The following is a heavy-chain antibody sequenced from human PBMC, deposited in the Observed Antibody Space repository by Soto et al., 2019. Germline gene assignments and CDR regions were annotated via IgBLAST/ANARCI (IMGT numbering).Heavy chain of an antibody. Sequence: PXGSLSLSCAASGFSFSSYSMHWVRQAPGKGLEWVAVISYDGSNKYYADSVKGRFTISRDNSKNTLYLQMNSLRAEDTAVYYCARDRGSWYGDYWGQGTLVTVSS. V-gene: IGHV3-30-3*01. CDR3: ARDRGSWYGDY. CDR1: GFSFSSYS. J-gene: IGHJ4*02. CDR2: ISYDGSNK. D-gene: IGHD6-13*01.